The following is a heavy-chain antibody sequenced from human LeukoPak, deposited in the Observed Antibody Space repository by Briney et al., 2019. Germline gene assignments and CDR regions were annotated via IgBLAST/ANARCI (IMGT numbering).Heavy chain of an antibody. Sequence: NPGGSLRLSCAAPGFIFSDYYMSWIPQAPGKGLEWIAYISNSGSTIYYADSVKGRFTLSRDNAKNSLYLQRNSLRAEDTAVYYCAREVRLLSYWGQGTLVTVSS. J-gene: IGHJ4*02. D-gene: IGHD2/OR15-2a*01. V-gene: IGHV3-11*01. CDR1: GFIFSDYY. CDR2: ISNSGSTI. CDR3: AREVRLLSY.